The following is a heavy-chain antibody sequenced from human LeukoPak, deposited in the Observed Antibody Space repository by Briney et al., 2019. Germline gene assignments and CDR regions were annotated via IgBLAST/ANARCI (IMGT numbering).Heavy chain of an antibody. Sequence: PGGSLRLSCAASGFTFSDYYMSWIRQAPGKGLEWVAFIRYDGSNKYYADSVKGRFTISRDNSKNTLYLQMNSLRAEDTAVYYCAKDKGVFGDSAFDYWGQGTLVTVSS. CDR1: GFTFSDYY. CDR3: AKDKGVFGDSAFDY. CDR2: IRYDGSNK. V-gene: IGHV3-30*02. D-gene: IGHD3-10*01. J-gene: IGHJ4*02.